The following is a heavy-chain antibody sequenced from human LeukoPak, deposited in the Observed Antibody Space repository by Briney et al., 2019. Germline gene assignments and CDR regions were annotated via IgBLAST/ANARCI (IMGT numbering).Heavy chain of an antibody. CDR3: AKDTYGLARVTMVGGDY. CDR1: GFTFSNYA. CDR2: ISGSSTDI. V-gene: IGHV3-21*01. J-gene: IGHJ4*02. Sequence: SGGSLRLSCAASGFTFSNYAMNWVRQAPGKGLEWVSSISGSSTDIYYADSVKGRFTISRDNAKNSLYLQMNSLRAEDTAVYYCAKDTYGLARVTMVGGDYWGQGTLVTVSS. D-gene: IGHD3-10*02.